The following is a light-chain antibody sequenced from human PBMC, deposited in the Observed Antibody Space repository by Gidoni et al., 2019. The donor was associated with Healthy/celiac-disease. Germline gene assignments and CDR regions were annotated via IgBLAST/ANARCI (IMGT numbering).Light chain of an antibody. CDR3: QQYNSPWT. J-gene: IGKJ1*01. Sequence: DIQMTQSPSTRSASVGDRVTITCRASQSISSWLAWYQQKPGKAPKLLIYKASSLESGGPSRFSGSGSGTECTLTISSLQPDDFATYYCQQYNSPWTFGQGTKVEIK. CDR2: KAS. CDR1: QSISSW. V-gene: IGKV1-5*03.